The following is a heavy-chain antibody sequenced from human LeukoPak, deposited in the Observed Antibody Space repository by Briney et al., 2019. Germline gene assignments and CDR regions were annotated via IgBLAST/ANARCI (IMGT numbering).Heavy chain of an antibody. V-gene: IGHV3-23*01. CDR3: AKGPLRRGTNWFDP. D-gene: IGHD1/OR15-1a*01. CDR1: GFTFSSYA. CDR2: ISGSGGST. Sequence: GGSLRLSCAASGFTFSSYAMSWVRQAPGKGLEWVSAISGSGGSTYYADSAKGRFTISRDNSKNTLYLQMNSLRAEDTAVYYCAKGPLRRGTNWFDPWGQGTLVTVSS. J-gene: IGHJ5*02.